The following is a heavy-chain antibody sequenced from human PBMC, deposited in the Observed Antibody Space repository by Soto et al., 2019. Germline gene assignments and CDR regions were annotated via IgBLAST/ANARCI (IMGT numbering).Heavy chain of an antibody. Sequence: GGSLRLSCAASGFTFSSCGMHWVRQAPGKGLEWVAVISYDGSNKYYADSVKGRFTISRDNSKNTLYLQMNSLRAEDTAVYYCAKDQVEWLMTRAGMDVWGQGTTVTVSS. J-gene: IGHJ6*02. CDR1: GFTFSSCG. CDR2: ISYDGSNK. CDR3: AKDQVEWLMTRAGMDV. V-gene: IGHV3-30*18. D-gene: IGHD3-3*01.